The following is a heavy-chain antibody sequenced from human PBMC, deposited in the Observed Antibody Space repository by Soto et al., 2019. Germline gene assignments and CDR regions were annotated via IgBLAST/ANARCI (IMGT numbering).Heavy chain of an antibody. V-gene: IGHV1-18*04. D-gene: IGHD1-26*01. Sequence: QAQLVRSGAEVKKSGASVRVSCKASGYTLTNYGVTWVRQAPGQGLEWLGRVTPYKADTNSEQHLMGRITIVTDKSTTPAYVELRNFRSDDTDVYLYATDGHSNSDNLYAFDIWGQGTMDSVSA. CDR2: VTPYKADT. J-gene: IGHJ3*02. CDR1: GYTLTNYG. CDR3: ATDGHSNSDNLYAFDI.